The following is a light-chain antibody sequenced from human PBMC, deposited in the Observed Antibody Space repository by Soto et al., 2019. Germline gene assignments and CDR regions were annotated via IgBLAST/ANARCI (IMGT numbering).Light chain of an antibody. V-gene: IGLV2-14*01. CDR1: SSDVGGYNS. Sequence: QSSRTQRASVSGSPGQSITISCTGTSSDVGGYNSVSWYRQDPGKAPKLIIYDVTYRPSGVSNRFSGSKSGNTASLTISGLQSEDEADYHCSSFTSSITYVFGTGTKVTVL. CDR3: SSFTSSITYV. J-gene: IGLJ1*01. CDR2: DVT.